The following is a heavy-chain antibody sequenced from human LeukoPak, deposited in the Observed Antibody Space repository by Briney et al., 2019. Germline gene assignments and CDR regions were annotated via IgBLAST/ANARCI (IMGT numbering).Heavy chain of an antibody. CDR2: IIPIFGTA. V-gene: IGHV1-69*05. D-gene: IGHD3-3*01. CDR3: ARRYDFWSGHIFHNWFDP. Sequence: GASVKVSCKASGGTFSSYAISWVRQAPGQGLEWMGGIIPIFGTANYAQKFQGRVTITTDESTSTACMELSSLRSEDTAVYYCARRYDFWSGHIFHNWFDPWGQGTLVTVSS. CDR1: GGTFSSYA. J-gene: IGHJ5*02.